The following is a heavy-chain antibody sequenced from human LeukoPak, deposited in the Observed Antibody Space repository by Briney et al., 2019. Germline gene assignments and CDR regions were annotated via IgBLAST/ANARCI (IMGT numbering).Heavy chain of an antibody. CDR1: GYTFSGNY. Sequence: ASVKVSCKASGYTFSGNYMHWVRQAPGQGLEWMGWINLNSGGTNYAQKFQGRVTVTRDTSISTAYMELSRLRSDDTAVYYCARVGSSGWYVHPTLDYWGQGTLVTVSS. V-gene: IGHV1-2*02. CDR3: ARVGSSGWYVHPTLDY. J-gene: IGHJ4*02. D-gene: IGHD6-19*01. CDR2: INLNSGGT.